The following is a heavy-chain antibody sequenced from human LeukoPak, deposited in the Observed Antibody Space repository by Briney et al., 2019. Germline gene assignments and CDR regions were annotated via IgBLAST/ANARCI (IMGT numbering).Heavy chain of an antibody. CDR1: GFTVSSNY. CDR3: ARVRLDRSERNLDAFEN. Sequence: GGSLRLSCAASGFTVSSNYMSWVRQAPGKGLEWVSSIYSGGSTYYADSVKGRFTISRDNSKNTVYLQMNSLGAEDTAVYFCARVRLDRSERNLDAFENWGQGTMVTVSS. V-gene: IGHV3-53*01. D-gene: IGHD1-14*01. J-gene: IGHJ3*02. CDR2: IYSGGST.